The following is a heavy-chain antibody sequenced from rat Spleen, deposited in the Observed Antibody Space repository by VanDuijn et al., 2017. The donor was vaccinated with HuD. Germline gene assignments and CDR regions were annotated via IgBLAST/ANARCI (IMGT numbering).Heavy chain of an antibody. CDR3: ARSTEGIAWFTY. CDR2: ISSSGSDT. D-gene: IGHD1-11*01. Sequence: EVQLVESGGGLVQPGRSMKLSCAASGFTFSNYHMAWVRQAPTKGLEWVASISSSGSDTYYRDSVKGRFTISRDIAKSILFLEMDSLRSEDTATYYCARSTEGIAWFTYWGQGTLVTVSS. J-gene: IGHJ3*01. V-gene: IGHV5-25*01. CDR1: GFTFSNYH.